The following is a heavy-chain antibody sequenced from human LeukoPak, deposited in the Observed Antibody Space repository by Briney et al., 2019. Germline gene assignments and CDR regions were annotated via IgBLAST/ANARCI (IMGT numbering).Heavy chain of an antibody. D-gene: IGHD6-6*01. J-gene: IGHJ4*02. CDR3: ATEIAARPLYYFDY. CDR1: GFRFSSYA. V-gene: IGHV3-23*03. CDR2: IYSGGST. Sequence: PGGSLRLACAASGFRFSSYAMSWVRQAPGKGLEWVSVIYSGGSTYYADSVKGRFTISRDNSKNTLYLQMNSLRAEDTAVYYCATEIAARPLYYFDYWGQGTLVTVSS.